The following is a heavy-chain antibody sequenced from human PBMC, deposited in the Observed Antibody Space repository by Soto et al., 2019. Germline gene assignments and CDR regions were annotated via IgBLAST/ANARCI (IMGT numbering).Heavy chain of an antibody. Sequence: EVQLLESGGGLVQPGGSLRLSCAASGFTFNNYPMSWVRQAPGKGLEWISVISGSGGNTYHAVSVRGRFTISRDNSKNTLSLQMRSLRAEDTAVYYCAKYRNTASADFDYWGQGTLVTVSS. J-gene: IGHJ4*02. CDR3: AKYRNTASADFDY. V-gene: IGHV3-23*01. CDR2: ISGSGGNT. D-gene: IGHD4-4*01. CDR1: GFTFNNYP.